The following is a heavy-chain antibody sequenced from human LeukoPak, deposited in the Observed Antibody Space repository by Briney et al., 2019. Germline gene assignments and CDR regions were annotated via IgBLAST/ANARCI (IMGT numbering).Heavy chain of an antibody. J-gene: IGHJ4*02. CDR3: AKDVITLAHYFDY. V-gene: IGHV3-23*01. CDR1: GFTFSNYA. CDR2: LSGSSGTI. D-gene: IGHD2/OR15-2a*01. Sequence: QAGGSLRLSCAVSGFTFSNYAMTWVRQPPGKGLEWVSSLSGSSGTIYHADSVKGRFTISRDNSKNTLYLQMNSLRAEDTAVYYCAKDVITLAHYFDYWGQGTLVTVSS.